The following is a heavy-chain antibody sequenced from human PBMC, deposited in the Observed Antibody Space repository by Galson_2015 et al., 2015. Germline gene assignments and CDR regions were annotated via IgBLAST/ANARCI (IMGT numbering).Heavy chain of an antibody. CDR1: GFTFSSYG. CDR3: AKVAGPNDAFDI. J-gene: IGHJ3*02. Sequence: SLRLSCAASGFTFSSYGMHWVRQAPGKGLEWVAVISYDGSNKYYADSVKGRFTISRDNSKNTLYLQMNSLRAEDTAVYYCAKVAGPNDAFDIWGQGTMVTVSS. CDR2: ISYDGSNK. V-gene: IGHV3-30*18. D-gene: IGHD1-14*01.